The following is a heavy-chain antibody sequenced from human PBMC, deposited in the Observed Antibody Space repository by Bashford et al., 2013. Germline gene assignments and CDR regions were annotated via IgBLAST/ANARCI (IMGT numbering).Heavy chain of an antibody. D-gene: IGHD2-21*01. CDR3: AKDRPVMIGWFDP. Sequence: VRQAPGKGLEWVGRIKSKTDGGTTDYAAPVKGRFTISRDDSKNTLYLQMNSLRAEDTAVYYCAKDRPVMIGWFDPVGPGTLVTVSS. J-gene: IGHJ5*02. V-gene: IGHV3-15*01. CDR2: IKSKTDGGTT.